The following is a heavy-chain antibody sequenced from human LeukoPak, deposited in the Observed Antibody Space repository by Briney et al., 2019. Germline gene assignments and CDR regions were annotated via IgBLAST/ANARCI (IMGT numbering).Heavy chain of an antibody. J-gene: IGHJ4*02. D-gene: IGHD3-9*01. CDR2: ISSSSSYI. V-gene: IGHV3-21*04. CDR1: GFTFSSYS. Sequence: GGSLRLSCAASGFTFSSYSMNWVRQAPGKGLEWVSSISSSSSYIYYADSVKGRFTISRDNAKNSLYLQMNSLRAEDTAVYYCARCYYDILTGYSDFDYWGQGTLVTVSS. CDR3: ARCYYDILTGYSDFDY.